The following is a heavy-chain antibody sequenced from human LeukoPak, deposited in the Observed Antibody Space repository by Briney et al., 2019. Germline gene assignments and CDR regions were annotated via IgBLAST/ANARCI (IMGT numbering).Heavy chain of an antibody. J-gene: IGHJ4*02. D-gene: IGHD6-19*01. CDR3: AKDSRETLAGTEDY. Sequence: GGSLRLSCAASGFTFSTYAMSWVRQAPGNGLELVSSITSSGYDTYYRDSVKGRFTICRDNSENTLYLQMNSLRPEDAAMYYCAKDSRETLAGTEDYWGRGTLVTVSS. CDR1: GFTFSTYA. V-gene: IGHV3-23*01. CDR2: ITSSGYDT.